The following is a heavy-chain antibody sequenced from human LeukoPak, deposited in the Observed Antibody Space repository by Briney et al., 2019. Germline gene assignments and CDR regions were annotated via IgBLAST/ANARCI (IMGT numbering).Heavy chain of an antibody. V-gene: IGHV4-59*01. Sequence: SETLSLTCTVSGGSISSYYWSWIRQPPGKGLEWIGYIYYSGSTNYNPCLKSRVTISVDTSKNQFSLNLSSVTAADTAVYYCASGEYTAMANYFDYWGQGTLVTVSS. CDR2: IYYSGST. J-gene: IGHJ4*02. CDR1: GGSISSYY. D-gene: IGHD5-18*01. CDR3: ASGEYTAMANYFDY.